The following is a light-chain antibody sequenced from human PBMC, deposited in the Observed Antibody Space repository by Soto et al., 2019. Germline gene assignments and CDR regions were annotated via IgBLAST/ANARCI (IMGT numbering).Light chain of an antibody. J-gene: IGLJ1*01. Sequence: QSALTQPASVSGSPGQSITISCSGTSSDVGGYNYVSWYQHHPGKAPKLMIYDVSYRPSGVSNRFSGSKSGNTASLTISGLQAEDEADYHCISYKSSSNYVFGAGTKVTVL. CDR2: DVS. V-gene: IGLV2-14*01. CDR1: SSDVGGYNY. CDR3: ISYKSSSNYV.